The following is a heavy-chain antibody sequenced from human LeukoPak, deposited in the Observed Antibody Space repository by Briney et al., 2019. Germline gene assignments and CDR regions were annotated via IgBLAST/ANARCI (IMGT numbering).Heavy chain of an antibody. Sequence: PSETLSLTCTVSGYSVSSGYYWCWIRQPPGKGLEWSGSSSHSGSTYYNPSLKSLVTISVDTSKNQFSLKLTSVTAADTAVYYCARDGKWDSSGYFMDYFDYWGQGTLVTVSS. J-gene: IGHJ4*02. CDR1: GYSVSSGYY. V-gene: IGHV4-38-2*02. CDR2: SSHSGST. D-gene: IGHD3-22*01. CDR3: ARDGKWDSSGYFMDYFDY.